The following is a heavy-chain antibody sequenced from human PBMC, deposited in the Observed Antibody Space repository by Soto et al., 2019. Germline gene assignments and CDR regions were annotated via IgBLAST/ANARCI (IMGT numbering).Heavy chain of an antibody. CDR1: GFSFSPAW. CDR2: IKSKGGGGTA. D-gene: IGHD6-13*01. Sequence: EVQLVESGGGLVTPGGSLTLSCAASGFSFSPAWMNWVRQAPGKGLEWVGLIKSKGGGGTADYAAPVKGRFIVSRDDSKTTIYLQMTSLRQEDSALYHCIWQPVFYYGSDDRGQGTTVTVSS. CDR3: IWQPVFYYGSDD. J-gene: IGHJ6*02. V-gene: IGHV3-15*07.